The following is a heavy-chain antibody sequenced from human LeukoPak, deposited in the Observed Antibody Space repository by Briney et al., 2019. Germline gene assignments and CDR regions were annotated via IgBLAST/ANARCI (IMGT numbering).Heavy chain of an antibody. J-gene: IGHJ6*02. CDR2: ISSSSSYI. Sequence: PGGSLRLSCAASGFTFSSYSMNWVRQAPGKGLEWVSSISSSSSYIYYADSVKGRFTISRDNAKNSLYLQMNSLRAEDTAVYYCARLSGIAVAGTRVYGMDVWAKGPRSPSP. CDR1: GFTFSSYS. D-gene: IGHD6-19*01. V-gene: IGHV3-21*01. CDR3: ARLSGIAVAGTRVYGMDV.